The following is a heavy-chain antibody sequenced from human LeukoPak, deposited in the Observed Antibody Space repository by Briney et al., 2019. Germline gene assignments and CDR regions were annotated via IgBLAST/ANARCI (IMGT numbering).Heavy chain of an antibody. CDR1: GFTFSSHS. CDR3: ARRLLSGGVTDFFDY. D-gene: IGHD2-8*02. V-gene: IGHV3-23*01. J-gene: IGHJ4*02. CDR2: ISPSGDST. Sequence: GGSLRLSCAASGFTFSSHSMSWVRQAPGEGLEWVSAISPSGDSTTYPDSVKGRFTVSRDNSKNMLYLQMNSLTAEDTAIYYCARRLLSGGVTDFFDYWGRGSLVTVSS.